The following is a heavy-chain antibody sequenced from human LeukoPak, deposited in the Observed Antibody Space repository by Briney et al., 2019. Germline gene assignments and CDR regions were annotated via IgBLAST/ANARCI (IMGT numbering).Heavy chain of an antibody. CDR3: ARSSSWYTPYYYYYMDV. CDR1: GYTFTGYY. V-gene: IGHV1-2*02. Sequence: GASVKVSCKASGYTFTGYYMHWVRQAPGQGLEWMGWINPNSGGTNYAQKFQGRVTMTRDTSISTAYMELSRLRSDDTAVYYCARSSSWYTPYYYYYMDVWGKGTTVTISS. J-gene: IGHJ6*03. CDR2: INPNSGGT. D-gene: IGHD6-13*01.